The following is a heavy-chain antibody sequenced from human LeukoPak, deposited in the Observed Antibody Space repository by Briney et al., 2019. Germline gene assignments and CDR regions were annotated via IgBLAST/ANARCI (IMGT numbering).Heavy chain of an antibody. CDR1: GYTSTSYY. D-gene: IGHD3-10*01. Sequence: GASVKVSCKASGYTSTSYYMHWVRQAPGQGLEWMGIINPSGGSTSYAQKFQGRVTMTRDTSTSTVYMELSSLRSEDTAVYYCARVRSRVRGAFDIWGQGTMVTVSS. CDR3: ARVRSRVRGAFDI. CDR2: INPSGGST. V-gene: IGHV1-46*01. J-gene: IGHJ3*02.